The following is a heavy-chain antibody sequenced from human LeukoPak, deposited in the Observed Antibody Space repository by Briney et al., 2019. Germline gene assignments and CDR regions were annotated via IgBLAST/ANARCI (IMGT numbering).Heavy chain of an antibody. CDR2: ISAYNGNT. D-gene: IGHD3-22*01. CDR1: GYTFTGYY. V-gene: IGHV1-18*04. J-gene: IGHJ4*02. Sequence: GASVKVSCKASGYTFTGYYMHWVRQAPGQGLEWMGWISAYNGNTNYAQKFQGRVTMTTDTSTTTAYMELRSLRSDDTAIYYCARHPYYDSRGYYVYWGQGTLVTVSS. CDR3: ARHPYYDSRGYYVY.